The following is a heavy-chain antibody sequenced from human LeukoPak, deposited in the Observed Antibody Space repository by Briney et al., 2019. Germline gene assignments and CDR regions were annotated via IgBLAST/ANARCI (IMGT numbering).Heavy chain of an antibody. CDR1: GAXISSSSYY. D-gene: IGHD6-19*01. J-gene: IGHJ4*02. Sequence: SETLSLTCTVSGAXISSSSYYWGWIRQPPGRGLEWIGTSYYSGSTYYNASLKSRVTISMDTSKNQFSLKLSSVTAADTAVYYCARLAAGSGSFDYWGQGTLVIVFS. V-gene: IGHV4-39*01. CDR3: ARLAAGSGSFDY. CDR2: SYYSGST.